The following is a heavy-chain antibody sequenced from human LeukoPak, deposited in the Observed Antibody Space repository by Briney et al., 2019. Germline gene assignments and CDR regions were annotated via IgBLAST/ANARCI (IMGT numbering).Heavy chain of an antibody. Sequence: SETLSLTCTVSGGSISSSNYYWGWIRQPPGKGLEWIGSIYYSGSTYYNPSLKSRVTISVDTSKNQFSLKLSSVTAADTAVYYCARGAYVLRYFDWLLPFDYWGQGTLVTVSS. CDR3: ARGAYVLRYFDWLLPFDY. V-gene: IGHV4-39*07. D-gene: IGHD3-9*01. CDR1: GGSISSSNYY. CDR2: IYYSGST. J-gene: IGHJ4*02.